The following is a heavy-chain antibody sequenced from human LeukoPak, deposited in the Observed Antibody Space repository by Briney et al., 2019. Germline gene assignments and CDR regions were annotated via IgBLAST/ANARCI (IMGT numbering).Heavy chain of an antibody. Sequence: GESLKISCKGSGYSFNNYWIGWVRQMPGKGLEWMGNIHPGDSDTRYSPSFQGQVTISADKSISTAYLQWSSLRASDTAMYYCARRRGDGYNSPFDYWGQGTLVTVSS. CDR3: ARRRGDGYNSPFDY. J-gene: IGHJ4*02. D-gene: IGHD5-24*01. V-gene: IGHV5-51*01. CDR1: GYSFNNYW. CDR2: IHPGDSDT.